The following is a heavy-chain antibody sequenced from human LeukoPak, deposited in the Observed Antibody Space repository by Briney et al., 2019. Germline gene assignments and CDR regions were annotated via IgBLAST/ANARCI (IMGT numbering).Heavy chain of an antibody. Sequence: SQTLSLTCAVSGGSISSGGYSWSWIRQPPGKGLEWIGYIYHSGSTYYNPSPKSRVTISVDRSKNQFSLKLSSVTAADTAVYYYASMVRGVMGYWGQGTLVTVSS. V-gene: IGHV4-30-2*01. J-gene: IGHJ4*02. D-gene: IGHD3-10*01. CDR1: GGSISSGGYS. CDR3: ASMVRGVMGY. CDR2: IYHSGST.